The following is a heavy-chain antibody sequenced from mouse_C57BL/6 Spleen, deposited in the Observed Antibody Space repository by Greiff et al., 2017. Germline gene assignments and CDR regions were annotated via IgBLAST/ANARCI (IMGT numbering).Heavy chain of an antibody. V-gene: IGHV1-80*01. CDR3: ARSRTAQATVAY. Sequence: QVQLKQSGAELVKPGASVKISCKASGYAFSSYWMNWVKQRPGKGLEWIGQIYPGDGDTNYNGKFKGKATLTADKSSSTAYMQLSSLTSEDSAVYFCARSRTAQATVAYWGQGTLVTVSA. J-gene: IGHJ3*01. D-gene: IGHD3-2*02. CDR1: GYAFSSYW. CDR2: IYPGDGDT.